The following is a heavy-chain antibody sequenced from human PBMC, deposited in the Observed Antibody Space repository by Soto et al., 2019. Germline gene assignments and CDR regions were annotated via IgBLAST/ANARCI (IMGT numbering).Heavy chain of an antibody. V-gene: IGHV1-18*04. Sequence: ASVKVSCKASGYSFTSYGISWVRQAPGQGLEWMVWISAYNGNTNYAQKLQGRVTMTTDTSTSTAYMELRSLRSDDTAVYYCARVNSGWYRSYFDLWGRGTLVTVSS. CDR3: ARVNSGWYRSYFDL. D-gene: IGHD6-19*01. CDR2: ISAYNGNT. CDR1: GYSFTSYG. J-gene: IGHJ2*01.